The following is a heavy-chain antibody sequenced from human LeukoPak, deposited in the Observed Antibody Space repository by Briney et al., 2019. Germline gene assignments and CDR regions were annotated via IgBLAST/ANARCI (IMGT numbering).Heavy chain of an antibody. J-gene: IGHJ4*02. V-gene: IGHV1-24*01. Sequence: ASVKVSCKVSGYTLTELSMHWVRQAPGKGLEWMGGFDPEDGETICAQKFQGRVTMTEDTSTDTAYMELSSLRSEGTAVYYCATDLLRRRLLAAAGKKILDYWGQGTLVTVSS. CDR2: FDPEDGET. CDR1: GYTLTELS. D-gene: IGHD6-13*01. CDR3: ATDLLRRRLLAAAGKKILDY.